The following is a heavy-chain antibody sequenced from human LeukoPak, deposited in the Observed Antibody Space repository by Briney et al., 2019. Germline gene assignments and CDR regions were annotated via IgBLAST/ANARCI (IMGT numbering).Heavy chain of an antibody. CDR1: GFTFSSYA. V-gene: IGHV3-23*01. CDR3: AKYGPQDSGSSHFDY. D-gene: IGHD1-26*01. J-gene: IGHJ4*02. Sequence: GGALRLSCAASGFTFSSYAMSWVRQAPGKGLEWVSAIRDSGSSTHHADSVKGRFTTSRDNSKNTLFLRMNSLRAEDTAIYYCAKYGPQDSGSSHFDYWGQGALVTVSS. CDR2: IRDSGSST.